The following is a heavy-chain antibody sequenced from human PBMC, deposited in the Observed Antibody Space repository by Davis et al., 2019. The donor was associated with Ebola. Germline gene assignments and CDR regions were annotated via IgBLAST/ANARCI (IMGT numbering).Heavy chain of an antibody. CDR2: SSTTISTT. V-gene: IGHV3-48*01. CDR3: VREGYWNLDY. J-gene: IGHJ4*02. Sequence: PGGSLRLSCAASGFSFSNYGMNWVRQAPGKGLEWVSYSSTTISTTYYADSVKGRFTMSRDNGKDTVYLQMNGLRADDTAVYFCVREGYWNLDYWGQGTLVTVSS. D-gene: IGHD1-1*01. CDR1: GFSFSNYG.